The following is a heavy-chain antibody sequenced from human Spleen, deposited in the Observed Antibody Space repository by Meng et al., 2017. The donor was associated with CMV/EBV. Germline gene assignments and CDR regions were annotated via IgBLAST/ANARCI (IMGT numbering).Heavy chain of an antibody. J-gene: IGHJ4*02. Sequence: GESLKISCAASGFSFSKAWMSWVRQAPGKGLEWVGRIKSKTDGGTTDYAAPVKGRFTISRDDSKNTVYLQMNSLKTEDTGVYYCSTDDVVTPRGWLQLGRWGQGTLVTVSS. D-gene: IGHD5-24*01. CDR2: IKSKTDGGTT. CDR3: STDDVVTPRGWLQLGR. V-gene: IGHV3-15*01. CDR1: GFSFSKAW.